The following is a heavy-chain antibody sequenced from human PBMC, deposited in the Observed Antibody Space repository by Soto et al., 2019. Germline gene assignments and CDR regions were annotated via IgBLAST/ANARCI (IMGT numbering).Heavy chain of an antibody. J-gene: IGHJ4*02. Sequence: GGSLRLSCIASGCTFSNYAMNWVRQAPGKGLEWVSAISNSFSDGNTHYADSVKGRFTISRDNDKNTVFLEMNSLRAEDTAVYYCAKFFSREGGNCFDYWGQGSRVS. CDR2: ISNSFSDGNT. V-gene: IGHV3-23*01. CDR3: AKFFSREGGNCFDY. CDR1: GCTFSNYA.